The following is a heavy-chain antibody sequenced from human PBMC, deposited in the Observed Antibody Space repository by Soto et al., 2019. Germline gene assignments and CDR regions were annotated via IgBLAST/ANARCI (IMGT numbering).Heavy chain of an antibody. CDR3: AREGYYYDSSGYRKFDY. J-gene: IGHJ4*02. V-gene: IGHV4-59*12. CDR2: IYYSGST. D-gene: IGHD3-22*01. Sequence: PSETLSLTCTVSGGSISSYYWSWIRQPPGKGLEWIGYIYYSGSTNYNPSLKSRVTISVDTSKNQFSLKLSSVTAADTAVYYCAREGYYYDSSGYRKFDYWGQGTLVTVSS. CDR1: GGSISSYY.